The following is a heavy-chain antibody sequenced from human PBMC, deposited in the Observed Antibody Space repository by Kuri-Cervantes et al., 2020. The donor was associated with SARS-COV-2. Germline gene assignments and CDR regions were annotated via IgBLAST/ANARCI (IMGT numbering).Heavy chain of an antibody. V-gene: IGHV1-18*04. J-gene: IGHJ4*02. CDR3: ARDGRTYYDILTGYSISYYFDH. D-gene: IGHD3-9*01. Sequence: ASVKLSCKASGYTFTSYGISWVRQAPGQGLEWMGWISAYNGNTNYAQKLQGRVTMTTDTSTSTAYMELRSLRSDDTAVYYCARDGRTYYDILTGYSISYYFDHWGQGALVTVSS. CDR1: GYTFTSYG. CDR2: ISAYNGNT.